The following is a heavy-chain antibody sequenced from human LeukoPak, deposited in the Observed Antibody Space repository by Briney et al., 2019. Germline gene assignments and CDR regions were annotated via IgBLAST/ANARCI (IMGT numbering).Heavy chain of an antibody. J-gene: IGHJ4*02. V-gene: IGHV2-70*17. Sequence: SGPALVKPTRTLSLTCTFSGFSLSTSGLCVSWVRQPPGKALEWLARIDWDDETFYSTSLKTRLSIFKDTSKNHVVLTMTNMDLVDTATYYCARTRGSSGSYYPDYWGQGTLVTVSS. CDR1: GFSLSTSGLC. D-gene: IGHD3-10*01. CDR3: ARTRGSSGSYYPDY. CDR2: IDWDDET.